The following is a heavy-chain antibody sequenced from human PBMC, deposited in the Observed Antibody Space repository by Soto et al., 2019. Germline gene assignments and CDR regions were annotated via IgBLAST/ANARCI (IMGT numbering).Heavy chain of an antibody. V-gene: IGHV3-23*01. J-gene: IGHJ4*02. CDR2: ISGSGGRGSGEST. D-gene: IGHD2-2*01. CDR1: GFTFSSYA. Sequence: EVQLLESGGGLVQPGGSRRLSCAASGFTFSSYAMTWVRQAPGKGLEWVSAISGSGGRGSGESTYYADSVKGRFTISRDNSKNTLYLQMNSLRAEDTAVYYCAKGIIPSGPVEYWGQGTLVTVSS. CDR3: AKGIIPSGPVEY.